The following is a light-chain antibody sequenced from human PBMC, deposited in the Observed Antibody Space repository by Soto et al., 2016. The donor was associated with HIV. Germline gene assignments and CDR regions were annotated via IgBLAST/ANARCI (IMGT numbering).Light chain of an antibody. CDR3: QEANSFPFT. CDR1: QDISSW. V-gene: IGKV1-12*02. J-gene: IGKJ4*01. CDR2: AAS. Sequence: DIQMTQSPSSVSASVGDRVTITCRASQDISSWLAWYQQKPGKAPKFLIYAASTLQSGVPSRFSGSGSGTDFTLTITSLQPEDFATYYCQEANSFPFTFGGGTKVEDQT.